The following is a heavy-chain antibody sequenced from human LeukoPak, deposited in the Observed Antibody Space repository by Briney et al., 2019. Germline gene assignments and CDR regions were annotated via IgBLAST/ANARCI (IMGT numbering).Heavy chain of an antibody. V-gene: IGHV4-34*01. CDR2: INHSGST. J-gene: IGHJ4*02. CDR3: ARGRSGSYYHFDY. CDR1: GGSFSGYY. Sequence: SETLSLTCAVYGGSFSGYYWSWIRQPPGKGLEWIGEINHSGSTNYNPSLKSRVTISVDTSKNQFSLKLSSVTAADTAVYHCARGRSGSYYHFDYWGQGTLVTVSS. D-gene: IGHD3-10*01.